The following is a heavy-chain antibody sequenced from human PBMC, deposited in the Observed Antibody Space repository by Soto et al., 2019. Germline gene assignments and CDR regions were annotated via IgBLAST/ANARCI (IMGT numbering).Heavy chain of an antibody. CDR3: ARSHVLEPTSHFDY. V-gene: IGHV4-39*01. J-gene: IGHJ4*02. D-gene: IGHD1-1*01. Sequence: QLQLQESGPGLVKPSETLSLTCSVSGGSISSSSYYWAWIRQPPGKGLEWIASIYYRGSSYYNTSLQSRVTVSVDTSRDQFSLKLTSVTAADTAVYYCARSHVLEPTSHFDYWGQGTLVTVST. CDR1: GGSISSSSYY. CDR2: IYYRGSS.